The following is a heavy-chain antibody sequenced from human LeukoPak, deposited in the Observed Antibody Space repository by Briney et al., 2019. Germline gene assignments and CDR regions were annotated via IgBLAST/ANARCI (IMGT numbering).Heavy chain of an antibody. CDR1: GYTFTSYG. V-gene: IGHV1-18*04. J-gene: IGHJ4*02. CDR3: ARDGDYYGSGSYQDY. CDR2: ISAYNGNT. D-gene: IGHD3-10*01. Sequence: ASVKVSCKASGYTFTSYGISWVRQAPGQGLEWMGWISAYNGNTNYAQKLQGRATMTTDTSTSTAYMELRSLRSDDTAVYYCARDGDYYGSGSYQDYWGQGTLVTVSS.